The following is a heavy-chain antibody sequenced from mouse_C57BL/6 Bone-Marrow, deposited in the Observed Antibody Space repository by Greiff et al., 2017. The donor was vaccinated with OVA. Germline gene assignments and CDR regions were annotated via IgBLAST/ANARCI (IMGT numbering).Heavy chain of an antibody. CDR3: AREGAGPPPWIAY. D-gene: IGHD3-3*01. Sequence: VQLQQPGAELVKPGASVKLSCKASGYTFTSYWMHWVKQRPGQGLEWIGMIHPNSGSTNYNEKFKSKATLTVDKSSSTAYMQLSSLTSEDSAVYYCAREGAGPPPWIAYWGQGTLVTVSA. CDR2: IHPNSGST. J-gene: IGHJ3*01. CDR1: GYTFTSYW. V-gene: IGHV1-64*01.